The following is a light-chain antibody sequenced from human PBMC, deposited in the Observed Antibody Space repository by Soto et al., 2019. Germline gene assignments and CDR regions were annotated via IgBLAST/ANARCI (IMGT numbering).Light chain of an antibody. CDR2: SNN. CDR3: AAWDDSRNGYV. CDR1: NSNIGSHT. J-gene: IGLJ1*01. Sequence: QSVLTQPPSTSGTPGQRVTISCSGSNSNIGSHTVNWYQHLPGTAPVLLIYSNNQRPSGVPDRFSGSKSGTSASLDISGLQSADEADYYCAAWDDSRNGYVFGTGTKLTVL. V-gene: IGLV1-44*01.